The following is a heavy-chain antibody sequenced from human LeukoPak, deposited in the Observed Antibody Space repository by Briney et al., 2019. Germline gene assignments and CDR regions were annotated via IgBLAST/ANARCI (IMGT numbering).Heavy chain of an antibody. D-gene: IGHD3-16*02. Sequence: SETLSLTCTVSGGSIGSYYCSWIRQPPGRGLEWIGYIYHTGRTNCNPSLKSRVTISIDTSKNQFSLRLTSVTAADTAVYYCARDSFYPESGGRSSDVFDSWGLGTMVTVSS. CDR3: ARDSFYPESGGRSSDVFDS. CDR2: IYHTGRT. CDR1: GGSIGSYY. V-gene: IGHV4-59*01. J-gene: IGHJ3*02.